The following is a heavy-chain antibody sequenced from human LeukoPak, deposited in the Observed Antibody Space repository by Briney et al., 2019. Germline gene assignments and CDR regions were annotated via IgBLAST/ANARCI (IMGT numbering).Heavy chain of an antibody. CDR1: GGTFSSYA. Sequence: GSSVRVSCKASGGTFSSYAISWVRQAPGQGLEWMGGIIPIFGTANYAQKFRGRVTITADKSTSTAYMELSSLRSEDTAVYYCARGRIVVVVAAMWFDPWGQGTLVTVSS. CDR2: IIPIFGTA. CDR3: ARGRIVVVVAAMWFDP. V-gene: IGHV1-69*06. J-gene: IGHJ5*02. D-gene: IGHD2-15*01.